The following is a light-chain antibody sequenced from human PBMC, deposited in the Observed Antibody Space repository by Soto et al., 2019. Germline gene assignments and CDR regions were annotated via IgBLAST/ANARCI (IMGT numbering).Light chain of an antibody. CDR1: SSNIGSNV. CDR2: RDD. J-gene: IGLJ1*01. V-gene: IGLV1-44*01. Sequence: QSVLTQPPSASGTPGQRVIISCSGSSSNIGSNVVNWYQQLPGTAPRLLIYRDDQRPSGVTDRFSGSRSGTTASLAISGLQSEDEADYYCCSYAGSYTYVFGTGTKVTVL. CDR3: CSYAGSYTYV.